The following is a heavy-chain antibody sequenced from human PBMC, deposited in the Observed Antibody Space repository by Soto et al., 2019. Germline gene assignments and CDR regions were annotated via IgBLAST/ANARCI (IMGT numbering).Heavy chain of an antibody. CDR3: ARSGGYYYYGMDV. V-gene: IGHV1-69*13. CDR1: GGTFSSYS. J-gene: IGHJ6*02. CDR2: IIPIFGTA. Sequence: SVKVSCKASGGTFSSYSISWVLQAPGQGLEWMGGIIPIFGTANYAQKFQGRVTITADESTSTAYMELSSLRSEDTAVYYCARSGGYYYYGMDVWGQGTTVTVSS.